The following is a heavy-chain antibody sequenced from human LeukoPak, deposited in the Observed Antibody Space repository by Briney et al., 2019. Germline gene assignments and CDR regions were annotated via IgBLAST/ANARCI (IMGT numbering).Heavy chain of an antibody. Sequence: YPSETLSLTCSVSGASVTMGSYYWAWIRQPPGKGLEWIGEINHSGSTNYNPSLKSRVTISVDTSKNQFSLKLSSVTAADTAVYYCARAHYDFWSGYLDYWGQGTLVTVSS. CDR3: ARAHYDFWSGYLDY. CDR1: GASVTMGSYY. J-gene: IGHJ4*02. CDR2: INHSGST. D-gene: IGHD3-3*01. V-gene: IGHV4-34*01.